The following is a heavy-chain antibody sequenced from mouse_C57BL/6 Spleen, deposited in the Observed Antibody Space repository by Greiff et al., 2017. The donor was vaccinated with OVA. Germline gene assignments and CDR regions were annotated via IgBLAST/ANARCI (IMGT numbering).Heavy chain of an antibody. D-gene: IGHD1-1*01. CDR2: IDPSDSET. CDR3: ARLDYGSSPWYFDV. CDR1: GYTFTSYW. J-gene: IGHJ1*03. V-gene: IGHV1-52*01. Sequence: VQLQQSGPELVKPGASVKISCKASGYTFTSYWMHWVKQRPIQGLEWIGNIDPSDSETHYNQKFKDKATLTVDKSSSTAYMQLSSLTSEDSAVYYCARLDYGSSPWYFDVWGTGTTVTVSS.